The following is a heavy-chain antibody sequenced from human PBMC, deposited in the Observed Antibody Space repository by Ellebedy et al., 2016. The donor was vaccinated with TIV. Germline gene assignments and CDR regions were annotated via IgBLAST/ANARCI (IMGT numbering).Heavy chain of an antibody. J-gene: IGHJ6*03. Sequence: SETLSLXXTVSGGSVSSSTYYWSWIRQPAGKGLEWVGRMYTSGSTNYPSLKSRVTISVDTSKNQFSLKLSSVTAADTAVYYCARLPYSSPSRTDDYYYYMDVWGKGTTVTVSS. CDR3: ARLPYSSPSRTDDYYYYMDV. D-gene: IGHD6-6*01. CDR2: MYTSGST. V-gene: IGHV4-61*02. CDR1: GGSVSSSTYY.